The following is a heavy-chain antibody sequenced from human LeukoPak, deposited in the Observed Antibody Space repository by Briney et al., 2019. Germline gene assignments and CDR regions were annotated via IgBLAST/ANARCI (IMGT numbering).Heavy chain of an antibody. CDR1: GGSFSSFY. Sequence: SETLSLTYTVSGGSFSSFYWSWIRQPPGKGLEWIGYVYYNGITKYNPSLKNRVTISVDTSKNQFSLKLTSVTAADTAVYYCARDVTPQTGWYYFDYWGQGTLVTVSS. D-gene: IGHD2-15*01. CDR2: VYYNGIT. J-gene: IGHJ4*02. V-gene: IGHV4-59*01. CDR3: ARDVTPQTGWYYFDY.